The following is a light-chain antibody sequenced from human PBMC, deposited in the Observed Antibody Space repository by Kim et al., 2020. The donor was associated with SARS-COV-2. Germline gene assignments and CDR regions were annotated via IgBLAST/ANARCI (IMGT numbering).Light chain of an antibody. CDR1: QSINRW. CDR2: EAS. J-gene: IGKJ4*01. Sequence: ASVGARVTISCRSSQSINRWLAWYQQRPGKAPQLLIYEASNLERGVPSRFGGSGSGTEFTLTISDLQPDDFATYYCQQHSTYPITFGGGTKVDIK. V-gene: IGKV1-5*03. CDR3: QQHSTYPIT.